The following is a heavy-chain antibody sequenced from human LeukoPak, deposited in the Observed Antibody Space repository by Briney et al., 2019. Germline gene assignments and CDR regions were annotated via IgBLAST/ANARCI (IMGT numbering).Heavy chain of an antibody. CDR2: INPNSGGT. CDR3: ARAVNYDISNGYYGDIDY. J-gene: IGHJ4*02. CDR1: GYTFTGYY. V-gene: IGHV1-2*02. D-gene: IGHD3-9*01. Sequence: ASVKVSCKASGYTFTGYYMRWVRQAPRQGLEWMGWINPNSGGTNYAQKFQGRVTMTRDTSISTAYMELSRLRSDDTVVYYWARAVNYDISNGYYGDIDYWGQGTLVTVSS.